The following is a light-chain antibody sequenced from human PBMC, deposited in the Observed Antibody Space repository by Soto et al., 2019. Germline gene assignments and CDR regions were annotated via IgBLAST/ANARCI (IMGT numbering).Light chain of an antibody. CDR3: LQTYSTPIT. Sequence: DIQMTQSPSSLSASVGDRVTITCRASQSISRYLNWYQQKPRKAPNLLIYVASSLQSEVPSRFSGSGSGTDFTLTITSVQPEDCATYYCLQTYSTPITFGQGTRLEI. CDR2: VAS. J-gene: IGKJ5*01. V-gene: IGKV1-39*01. CDR1: QSISRY.